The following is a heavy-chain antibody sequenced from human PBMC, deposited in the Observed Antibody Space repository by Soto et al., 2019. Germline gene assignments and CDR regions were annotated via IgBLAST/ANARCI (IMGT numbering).Heavy chain of an antibody. CDR3: AVYGGNSGVRFDP. Sequence: QLQLQESGSGLVKPSQTLSLTCAVSGGSISSGGYSWSWIRQPPGKGLEWIGYMYHSGSTYYNPSLKSPATITVDRSKNQFSLKLSSVTAADTAVYYCAVYGGNSGVRFDPWGQGTLVTFAA. CDR1: GGSISSGGYS. J-gene: IGHJ5*02. CDR2: MYHSGST. D-gene: IGHD4-17*01. V-gene: IGHV4-30-2*01.